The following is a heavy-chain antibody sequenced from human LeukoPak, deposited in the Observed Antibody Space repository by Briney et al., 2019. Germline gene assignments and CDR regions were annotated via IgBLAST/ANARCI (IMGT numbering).Heavy chain of an antibody. J-gene: IGHJ3*02. CDR1: GGSISSGGYY. D-gene: IGHD3-10*01. CDR2: IYYSGST. Sequence: PSETLSLTCTVSGGSISSGGYYWSWIRQHPGKGLEWIGYIYYSGSTYYNPSLKSRVTISVDTSKNQFSLKLSSVTAADTAVYYCARDTLDRGDAFDIWGQGTMVTVSS. CDR3: ARDTLDRGDAFDI. V-gene: IGHV4-30-4*08.